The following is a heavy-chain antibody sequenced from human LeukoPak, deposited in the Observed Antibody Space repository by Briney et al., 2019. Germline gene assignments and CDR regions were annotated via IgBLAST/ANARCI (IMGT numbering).Heavy chain of an antibody. CDR2: IDSSASTT. CDR1: KFYFSTYD. D-gene: IGHD5-12*01. Sequence: GGSLRLSCTASKFYFSTYDMNWVRQVPGKGLEWVSYIDSSASTTYFAGSVQGRFTVSRDNAKNSLYLQMTSLRVEDTAFYYCASAHGGSGYDRPFDYWGQGTLVTVSS. J-gene: IGHJ4*02. V-gene: IGHV3-48*03. CDR3: ASAHGGSGYDRPFDY.